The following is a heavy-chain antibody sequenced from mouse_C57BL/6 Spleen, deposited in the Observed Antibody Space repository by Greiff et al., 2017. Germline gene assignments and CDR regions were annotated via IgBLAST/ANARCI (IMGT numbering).Heavy chain of an antibody. V-gene: IGHV5-4*01. CDR3: ARADGTYYAMDY. CDR2: ISDGGSYT. CDR1: GFTFSSYA. Sequence: EVHLVESGGGLVKPGGSLKLSCAASGFTFSSYAMSWVRQTPEKRLEWVATISDGGSYTYYPDNVKGRFTISRDNAKNNLYLQMSHLKSEDTAMYYCARADGTYYAMDYWGQGTSVTVSS. J-gene: IGHJ4*01. D-gene: IGHD2-1*01.